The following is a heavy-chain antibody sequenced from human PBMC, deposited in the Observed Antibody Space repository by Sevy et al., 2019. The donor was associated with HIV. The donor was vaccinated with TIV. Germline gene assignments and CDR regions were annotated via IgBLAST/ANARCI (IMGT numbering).Heavy chain of an antibody. J-gene: IGHJ4*02. D-gene: IGHD3-22*01. CDR1: GGSFSGYY. Sequence: KQSQTLSLTCAVYGGSFSGYYWSWIRQPPGKGLEWIGEINHSGSTNYNPSLKSRVTISVDTSKNQFSLKLSSVTAADTAVYYCARGYYYDSSGYYSRLVERRGLYYFDYWGQGTLVTVSS. CDR3: ARGYYYDSSGYYSRLVERRGLYYFDY. CDR2: INHSGST. V-gene: IGHV4-34*01.